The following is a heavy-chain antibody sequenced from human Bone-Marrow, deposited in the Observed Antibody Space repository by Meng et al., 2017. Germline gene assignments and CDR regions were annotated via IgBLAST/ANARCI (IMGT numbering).Heavy chain of an antibody. D-gene: IGHD3-3*02. Sequence: SGPTLAKPTQTLTLTCPFSGFSLSTRAVGVGWIRQPPGKALEWLALIYWNDDKGYSPSLQSRLTITKDNSKNQVLLTLTNMDPVDTATYYCAHRRLEYYHTFDIWGQGTTVIVSS. J-gene: IGHJ3*02. CDR2: IYWNDDK. V-gene: IGHV2-5*01. CDR1: GFSLSTRAVG. CDR3: AHRRLEYYHTFDI.